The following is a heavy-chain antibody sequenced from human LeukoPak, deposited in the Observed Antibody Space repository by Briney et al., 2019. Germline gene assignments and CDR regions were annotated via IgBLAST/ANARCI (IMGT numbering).Heavy chain of an antibody. Sequence: RPSETLSLTCTVSGGSISSYYWSWIRQPPGKGLEWIGYIYYSGSTNYNPSLKSRVTISVDTSKNQFSLQLSSVTAADTTVYYCWRYRRYYDSGGSNGGFDYGGQGTLVP. CDR3: WRYRRYYDSGGSNGGFDY. V-gene: IGHV4-59*01. CDR1: GGSISSYY. J-gene: IGHJ4*02. D-gene: IGHD3-22*01. CDR2: IYYSGST.